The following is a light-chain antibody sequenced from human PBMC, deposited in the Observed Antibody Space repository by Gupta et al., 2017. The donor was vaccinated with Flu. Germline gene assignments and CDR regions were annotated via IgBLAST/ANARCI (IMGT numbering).Light chain of an antibody. V-gene: IGKV3-11*01. CDR3: QQREEWPLT. J-gene: IGKJ4*01. CDR1: QSVRRE. CDR2: DTS. Sequence: PVTLSLSPGGRATRSCRASQSVRRELAWYQQKPGQAPRLVIYDTSNKATGFPARFSGSGSETDFTLTISSLEFGDSAVYYCQQREEWPLTFGGGTKVEI.